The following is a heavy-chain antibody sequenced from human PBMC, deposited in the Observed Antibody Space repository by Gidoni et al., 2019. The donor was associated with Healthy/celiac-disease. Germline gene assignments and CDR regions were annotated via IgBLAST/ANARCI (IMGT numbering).Heavy chain of an antibody. J-gene: IGHJ3*02. D-gene: IGHD6-13*01. CDR1: GGSISSGSYF. V-gene: IGHV4-61*02. CDR2: IYTSGST. CDR3: ARQHIAAAGAKAFDI. Sequence: QVQLQASGPGLVEPSQTLSLTCTVPGGSISSGSYFWSWIRQPAGKGLEWIGRIYTSGSTNYNPSLKSRVTISVDTSKNLFSLKLSSVTAADTAVYYCARQHIAAAGAKAFDIWGQGTMVTVSS.